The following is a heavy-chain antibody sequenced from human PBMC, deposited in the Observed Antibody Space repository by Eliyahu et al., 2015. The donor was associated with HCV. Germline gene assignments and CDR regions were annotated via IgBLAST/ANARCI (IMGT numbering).Heavy chain of an antibody. Sequence: QVQLQESGPGXVKPSETLSLTCTVXGGSITTYYWXWIRQPPGKKLEWLGYIYYRGSANYNPSLKSRVTISVDTSKNQFSLKLSSVTAADTAVYYCASGGGGIAVAGTGGWFDPWGQGTLVTVSS. J-gene: IGHJ5*02. CDR3: ASGGGGIAVAGTGGWFDP. CDR1: GGSITTYY. V-gene: IGHV4-59*01. CDR2: IYYRGSA. D-gene: IGHD6-19*01.